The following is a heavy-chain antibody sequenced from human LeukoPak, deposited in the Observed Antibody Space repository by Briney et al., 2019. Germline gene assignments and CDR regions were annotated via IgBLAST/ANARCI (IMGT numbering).Heavy chain of an antibody. J-gene: IGHJ4*02. CDR1: GFTFSNYG. CDR2: ISFDGSAK. D-gene: IGHD6-13*01. CDR3: AKDRVTAAGYYFDY. V-gene: IGHV3-30*18. Sequence: GGSLRLSCAASGFTFSNYGMPWVRKAPGKGLDWVSVISFDGSAKYYADSVEGRFTISRDNSKNTLYLQMTSLRAEDTAVYYCAKDRVTAAGYYFDYWGQGSLVTVSS.